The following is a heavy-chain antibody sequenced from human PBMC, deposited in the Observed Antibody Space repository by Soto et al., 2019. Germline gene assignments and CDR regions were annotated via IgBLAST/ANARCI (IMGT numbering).Heavy chain of an antibody. V-gene: IGHV4-61*01. CDR1: GDSVSSGSYY. J-gene: IGHJ4*02. CDR2: IYHIGIT. Sequence: PSETLSLTCRVSGDSVSSGSYYWSWIRQPPEKGLEWIGYIYHIGITNYNPPLKSRVTISLDTSRNQFSLRLNSVTAADTAVYYCARVNGGPYYFDFWGQGTLVTVSS. D-gene: IGHD2-8*01. CDR3: ARVNGGPYYFDF.